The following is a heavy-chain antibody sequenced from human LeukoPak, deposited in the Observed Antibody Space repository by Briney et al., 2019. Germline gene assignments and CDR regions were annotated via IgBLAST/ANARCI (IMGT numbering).Heavy chain of an antibody. CDR2: ISSDSSTI. Sequence: GGSLRLSCAASGFTVSSNYMSWVRQAPGKGLEWVSYISSDSSTIYYADSVKGRFTISRDNAKNSLYLQMNSLRAEDTAVYYCSAFWSADYWGQGTLVTVAS. CDR3: SAFWSADY. J-gene: IGHJ4*02. V-gene: IGHV3-48*04. D-gene: IGHD3-3*01. CDR1: GFTVSSNY.